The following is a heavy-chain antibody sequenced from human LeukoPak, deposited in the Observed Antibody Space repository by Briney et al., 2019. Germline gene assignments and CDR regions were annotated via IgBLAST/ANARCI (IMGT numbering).Heavy chain of an antibody. D-gene: IGHD3-10*01. Sequence: SVKVSCKVSGGTFSSYAISWVRQAPGQGLEWMGGIIPIFGTANYAQKFQGRVTITADESTSRAYMELSSLRSEDTAVYYCARDFPRSGYFDYWGQGTLVTVSS. CDR1: GGTFSSYA. CDR2: IIPIFGTA. J-gene: IGHJ4*02. CDR3: ARDFPRSGYFDY. V-gene: IGHV1-69*13.